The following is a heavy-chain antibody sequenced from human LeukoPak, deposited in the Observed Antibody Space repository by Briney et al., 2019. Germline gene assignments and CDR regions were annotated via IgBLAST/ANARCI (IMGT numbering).Heavy chain of an antibody. Sequence: ASVKVSCKASGYTFTGYYMHWVRQARGQGLEWMGWINPNSGGTNYAQKFQGRVTMTRDTSISTAYMELSRLRSDDTAVYYCARGAYSSGWYEGELDYWGQGTLVTVSS. D-gene: IGHD6-19*01. CDR2: INPNSGGT. V-gene: IGHV1-2*02. CDR1: GYTFTGYY. J-gene: IGHJ4*02. CDR3: ARGAYSSGWYEGELDY.